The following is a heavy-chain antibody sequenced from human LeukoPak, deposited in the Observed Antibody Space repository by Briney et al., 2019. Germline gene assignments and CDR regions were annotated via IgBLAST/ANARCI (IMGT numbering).Heavy chain of an antibody. D-gene: IGHD3-16*01. V-gene: IGHV3-11*01. Sequence: GGSLRLSCAASGFNFGDFYMGWLRQAPGKGPEWISYISSSGTTVYYSDSAKGRFTVSRDNAKNSLYLQLNSLRVEDTAFYFCARDFRGVHAFDVWGHGTMVTVSS. CDR3: ARDFRGVHAFDV. J-gene: IGHJ3*01. CDR2: ISSSGTTV. CDR1: GFNFGDFY.